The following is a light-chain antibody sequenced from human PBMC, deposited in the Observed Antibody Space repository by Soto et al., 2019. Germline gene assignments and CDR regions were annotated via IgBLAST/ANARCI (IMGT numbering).Light chain of an antibody. CDR3: EQSKTYPPT. Sequence: DIQMTQSPSSVSASVGDRVTITCRASQDINRWLGWYQQKPGKAHHLLIFGASILHSGVPSRFGGGGSATAFTLTIGSLQPEEFATYYCEQSKTYPPTFGGGTKVEIK. CDR1: QDINRW. J-gene: IGKJ4*01. V-gene: IGKV1-12*01. CDR2: GAS.